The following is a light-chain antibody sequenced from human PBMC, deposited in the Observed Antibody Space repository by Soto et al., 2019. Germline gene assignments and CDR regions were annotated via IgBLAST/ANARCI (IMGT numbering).Light chain of an antibody. CDR2: DAS. CDR1: QGISHY. CDR3: QQYDNLPIT. Sequence: DIQMTQSPSSLSASVGDRVTITCQAGQGISHYLNWYQQKPGKAPKLLIYDASNLDTGVTSRFSGSGSWTDFTFTITSLQPEDVAIYFCQQYDNLPITVGQGTRLDIK. J-gene: IGKJ5*01. V-gene: IGKV1-33*01.